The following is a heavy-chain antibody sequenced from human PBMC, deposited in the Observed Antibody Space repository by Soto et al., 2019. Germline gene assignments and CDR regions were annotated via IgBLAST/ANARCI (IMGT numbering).Heavy chain of an antibody. CDR1: GFTFSGYE. J-gene: IGHJ6*02. Sequence: HPGGSLRLSCAASGFTFSGYEMNWVRQAPGKGLEWGSYISTSESIVYYADSVRGRFTISRDNAKNSLFLQMNSLRAEDTAVYYCARETLTLSGVYRGKVYYGLDVWGQGTTVTVSS. D-gene: IGHD3-3*01. V-gene: IGHV3-48*03. CDR2: ISTSESIV. CDR3: ARETLTLSGVYRGKVYYGLDV.